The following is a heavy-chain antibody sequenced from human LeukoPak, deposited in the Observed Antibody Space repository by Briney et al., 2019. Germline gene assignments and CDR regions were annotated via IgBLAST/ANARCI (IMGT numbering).Heavy chain of an antibody. CDR1: GYRFTSYW. D-gene: IGHD6-13*01. CDR2: IYPGDSDT. CDR3: AKIAAARSLLDY. J-gene: IGHJ4*02. V-gene: IGHV5-51*01. Sequence: GESLTISCKGSGYRFTSYWIGWVRHMPGKGLEWMGIIYPGDSDTRYSPSLQGQVTISADKSISTAYLQWSSLKASDTAMYYCAKIAAARSLLDYWGKGTLVTVS.